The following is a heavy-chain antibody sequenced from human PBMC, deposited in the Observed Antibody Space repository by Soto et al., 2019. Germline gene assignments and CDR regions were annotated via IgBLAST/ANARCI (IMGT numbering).Heavy chain of an antibody. CDR1: GFSFTSYS. V-gene: IGHV1-3*01. CDR2: INAGRGKT. D-gene: IGHD4-17*01. J-gene: IGHJ4*02. CDR3: ARWIDNGYFDY. Sequence: QGQLVQSGAEVKKPGASVKVSCGTSGFSFTSYSFHWVRQAPAQGLQWMGWINAGRGKTKYSQQFQGRVTFTWDTSANTVDMELRRLTSEDTSVFYCARWIDNGYFDYWGQGTLVTVSA.